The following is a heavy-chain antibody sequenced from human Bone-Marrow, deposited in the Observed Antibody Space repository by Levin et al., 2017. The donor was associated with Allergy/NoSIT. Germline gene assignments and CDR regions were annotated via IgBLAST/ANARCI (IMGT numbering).Heavy chain of an antibody. D-gene: IGHD2-15*01. V-gene: IGHV4-59*01. Sequence: SETLSLTCTVSGGSISSYYWSWIRQPPGKGLEWIGYIYYSGSTNYNPSLKSRVTISVDTSKNQFSLKLSSVTAADTAVYYCARTYCSGGSCEKLNFDYWGQGTLVTVSS. CDR3: ARTYCSGGSCEKLNFDY. CDR1: GGSISSYY. J-gene: IGHJ4*02. CDR2: IYYSGST.